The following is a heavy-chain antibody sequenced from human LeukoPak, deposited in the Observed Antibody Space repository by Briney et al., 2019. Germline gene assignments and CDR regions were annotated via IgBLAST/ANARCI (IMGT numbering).Heavy chain of an antibody. CDR1: GGSISGYY. D-gene: IGHD3-3*01. CDR2: IYYSGST. Sequence: SETLSLTCTVSGGSISGYYWSWIRQPPGKGLEWIGHIYYSGSTNYNPSLKSRVTISVDTSKNQFSLNLSSVTAADTAVYYCGRDSKDWSGHLITDWGQGTLVTVSS. CDR3: GRDSKDWSGHLITD. J-gene: IGHJ4*02. V-gene: IGHV4-59*01.